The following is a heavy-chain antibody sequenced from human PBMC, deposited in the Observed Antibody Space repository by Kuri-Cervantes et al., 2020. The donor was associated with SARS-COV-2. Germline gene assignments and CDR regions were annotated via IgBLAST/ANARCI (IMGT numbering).Heavy chain of an antibody. V-gene: IGHV1-18*01. CDR1: GYTFTSYG. CDR2: ISTYYGDT. Sequence: ASVTVSCKASGYTFTSYGIGWVRQAPGQGLEWMGWISTYYGDTDYAQSFQDRVTMTTDTSTSTAYMELKSLRSDDTAVYYCARGYGSRSSFDYWGQGTLVTVSS. D-gene: IGHD6-13*01. CDR3: ARGYGSRSSFDY. J-gene: IGHJ4*02.